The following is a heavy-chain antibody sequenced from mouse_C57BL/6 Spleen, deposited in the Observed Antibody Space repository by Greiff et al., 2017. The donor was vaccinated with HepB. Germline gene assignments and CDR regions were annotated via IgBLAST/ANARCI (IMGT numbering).Heavy chain of an antibody. CDR1: GFTFSDAW. D-gene: IGHD2-3*01. Sequence: EVKLVESGGGLVQPGGSMKLSCAASGFTFSDAWMDWVRQSPEKGLEWVAEIRNKANNHATYYAESVKGRFTISRDDSKSSVYLQMNSLRAEETGIYYCTRDGYYPWYFDVWGTGTTVTVSS. CDR3: TRDGYYPWYFDV. J-gene: IGHJ1*03. V-gene: IGHV6-6*01. CDR2: IRNKANNHAT.